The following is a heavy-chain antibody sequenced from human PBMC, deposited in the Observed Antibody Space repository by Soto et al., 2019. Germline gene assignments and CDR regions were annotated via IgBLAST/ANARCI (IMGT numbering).Heavy chain of an antibody. D-gene: IGHD3-3*01. CDR2: IYPGDSEI. Sequence: GVSLKKSCHASGSSFTTYSIARVRQSTGRGLEWMGIIYPGDSEIKYSPSFDGQVTFSVDKSTSTAYLQWIGLKTSDTGMYFCAISLADNAMAPIYIWGQGSVVTVSA. J-gene: IGHJ1*01. CDR3: AISLADNAMAPIYI. CDR1: GSSFTTYS. V-gene: IGHV5-51*01.